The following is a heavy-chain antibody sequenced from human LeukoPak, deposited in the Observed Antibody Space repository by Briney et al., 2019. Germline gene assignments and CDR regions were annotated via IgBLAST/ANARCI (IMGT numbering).Heavy chain of an antibody. Sequence: GGSLRLSCAASGFTFSSYAMSWVRQAPGKGLECISGFSGSGGSTYYADSVKGRFTISRDNSKNTLYLQINSLRAEDTAVYFCAKAREYRQLVFYYYYMDVWGKGTTVTISS. CDR3: AKAREYRQLVFYYYYMDV. CDR1: GFTFSSYA. D-gene: IGHD6-13*01. CDR2: FSGSGGST. J-gene: IGHJ6*03. V-gene: IGHV3-23*01.